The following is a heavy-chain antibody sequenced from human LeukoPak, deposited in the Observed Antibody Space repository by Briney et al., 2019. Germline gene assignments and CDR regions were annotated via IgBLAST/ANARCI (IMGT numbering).Heavy chain of an antibody. CDR2: MHYSGTT. Sequence: SETLSLTCIVSGGCISSSTSYWGWIRQPPGKGLEWIGSMHYSGTTYFNPSLKSRVTISVDTSKNQFSLRLASVTAADSAVYYCAPYSSVQGWFDPWGQGTLVTVSS. CDR3: APYSSVQGWFDP. D-gene: IGHD3-22*01. CDR1: GGCISSSTSY. J-gene: IGHJ5*02. V-gene: IGHV4-39*01.